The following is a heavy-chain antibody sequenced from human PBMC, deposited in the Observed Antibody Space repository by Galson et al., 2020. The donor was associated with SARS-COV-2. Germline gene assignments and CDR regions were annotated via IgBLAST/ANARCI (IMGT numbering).Heavy chain of an antibody. J-gene: IGHJ4*02. CDR2: IHYSGST. D-gene: IGHD5-12*01. V-gene: IGHV4-39*02. Sequence: SETLSLTCTVSGGSMSRNIYFWAWIRQPPGKGLEWIGSIHYSGSTYYNPSLRSRVTISVDASSNHFSLRLNSVTAADTAVYYCGRRRDGYNFDSWGQGILVTGSS. CDR3: GRRRDGYNFDS. CDR1: GGSMSRNIYF.